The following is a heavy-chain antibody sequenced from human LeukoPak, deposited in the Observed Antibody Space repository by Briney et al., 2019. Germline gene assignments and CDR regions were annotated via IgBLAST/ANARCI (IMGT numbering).Heavy chain of an antibody. D-gene: IGHD3-10*01. CDR3: ASLLTPYHGSGGGGVDV. CDR1: GFTFSSIA. V-gene: IGHV3-23*01. J-gene: IGHJ6*02. Sequence: PGGSLRLSCAASGFTFSSIAMTWVRQAPGKGLEWVSTIRSNGDTAYNADSVRGRFAISRDNSKNALFLQMNSLRVEDTAVYSCASLLTPYHGSGGGGVDVWGQGTTVTVSS. CDR2: IRSNGDTA.